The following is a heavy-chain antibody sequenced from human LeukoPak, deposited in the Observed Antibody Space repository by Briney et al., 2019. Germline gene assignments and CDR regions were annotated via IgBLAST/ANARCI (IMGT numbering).Heavy chain of an antibody. CDR1: GFTFVNYG. CDR2: ITGGDGDA. J-gene: IGHJ4*02. Sequence: EAGGSLKLSCAASGFTFVNYGMNWVRQSPGKGLEWVSSITGGDGDAHYADAVQGRFTISRDNSKNTLYLQMNSLRAEDTAIYYCAKDRKTGYSPFDSWGQGTLVTVSS. CDR3: AKDRKTGYSPFDS. V-gene: IGHV3-23*01. D-gene: IGHD5-12*01.